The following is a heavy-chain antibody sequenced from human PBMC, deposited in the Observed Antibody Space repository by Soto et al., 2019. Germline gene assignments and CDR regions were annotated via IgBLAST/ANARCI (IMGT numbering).Heavy chain of an antibody. V-gene: IGHV4-34*01. Sequence: SETLSLTCAVYAGSFSGYYWSWIRQPPGKGLEWIGEINHSGSTNYNPSLKSRVTISVDTSKNQFSLKLSSVTAADTAVYYCARGKPDFWSGYTYYYYYMDVWGKGTTVT. J-gene: IGHJ6*03. CDR3: ARGKPDFWSGYTYYYYYMDV. CDR1: AGSFSGYY. D-gene: IGHD3-3*01. CDR2: INHSGST.